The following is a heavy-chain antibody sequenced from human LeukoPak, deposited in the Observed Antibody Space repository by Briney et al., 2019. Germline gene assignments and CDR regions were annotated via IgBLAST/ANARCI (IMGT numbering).Heavy chain of an antibody. CDR1: GFTFSTYD. J-gene: IGHJ4*02. CDR3: AKYESNGWSYFDY. D-gene: IGHD6-19*01. Sequence: GGSLRLSCAASGFTFSTYDMHWVRQAPGKGLEWVTVISYDGSHKYYADSVKGRFTISRDNSKNTLYLQMNSLRAEDTAVYYCAKYESNGWSYFDYWGQGTLVTVSS. CDR2: ISYDGSHK. V-gene: IGHV3-30*18.